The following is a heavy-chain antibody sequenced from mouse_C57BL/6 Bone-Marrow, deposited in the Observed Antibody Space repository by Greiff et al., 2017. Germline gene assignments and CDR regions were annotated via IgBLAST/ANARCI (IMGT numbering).Heavy chain of an antibody. CDR3: ARYPYGSSYYARDY. J-gene: IGHJ4*01. Sequence: QVQLQHPGAELVKPGASVKLSCKASGYTFTSYWMHWVKQRPGQGLEWIGMIHPNSGSTNYNEKFKSKATLTVDKSSSTAYMQLSSLTSEDSEDYDCARYPYGSSYYARDYWGQGTSVTVSS. D-gene: IGHD1-1*01. V-gene: IGHV1-64*01. CDR1: GYTFTSYW. CDR2: IHPNSGST.